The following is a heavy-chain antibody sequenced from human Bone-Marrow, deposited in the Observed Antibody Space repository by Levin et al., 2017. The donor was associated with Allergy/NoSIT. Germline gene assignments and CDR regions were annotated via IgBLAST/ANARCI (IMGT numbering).Heavy chain of an antibody. CDR1: GFTFSTSW. D-gene: IGHD3-22*01. V-gene: IGHV3-7*03. Sequence: PGGSLRLSRAASGFTFSTSWMTWVRQAPGKGLEWVASIKEDGREENYVDSVKGRFTISRDNAENSLHLQMNSLTAEDTAVYYCAKGATVDSSVDHYLASWGQGTLVTVSS. J-gene: IGHJ4*02. CDR2: IKEDGREE. CDR3: AKGATVDSSVDHYLAS.